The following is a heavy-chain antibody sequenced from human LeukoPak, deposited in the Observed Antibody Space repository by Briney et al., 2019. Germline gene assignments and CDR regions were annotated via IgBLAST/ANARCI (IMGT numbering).Heavy chain of an antibody. J-gene: IGHJ4*02. CDR2: IYSGGST. V-gene: IGHV3-53*01. CDR1: GFTVSSNY. CDR3: TQIIDTLLVRRGVFDY. Sequence: GGSLRLSCAASGFTVSSNYMSWVRQAPGKGLEWVSVIYSGGSTYYADSVKGRFTISRDNSKDTLYLQMISLRAENTAMYYSTQIIDTLLVRRGVFDYWGQGALVTVSS. D-gene: IGHD2-8*01.